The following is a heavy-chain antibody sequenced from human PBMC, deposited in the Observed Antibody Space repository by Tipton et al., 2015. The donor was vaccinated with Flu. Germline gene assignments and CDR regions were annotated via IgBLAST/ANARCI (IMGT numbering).Heavy chain of an antibody. CDR1: GNSMGSDYY. D-gene: IGHD1-7*01. Sequence: TLSLTCSVSGNSMGSDYYWGWIRQPPGKGLEWIGNIHRSGNTYRNPSLKSRVTMSVDSSKNQFSLKLTSVTTADTAVYYCARVAHNWNYSIDYWGQGTLVTVSS. V-gene: IGHV4-38-2*02. J-gene: IGHJ4*02. CDR3: ARVAHNWNYSIDY. CDR2: IHRSGNT.